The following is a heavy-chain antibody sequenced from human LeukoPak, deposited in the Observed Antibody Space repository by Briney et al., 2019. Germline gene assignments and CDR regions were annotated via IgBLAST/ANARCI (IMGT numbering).Heavy chain of an antibody. CDR1: GFTFSSYW. CDR3: AREALVDSSGWYGVFDY. V-gene: IGHV3-7*01. D-gene: IGHD6-19*01. Sequence: GGSLRLSCAASGFTFSSYWMSWVRQAPGKGLEWVANIKQDGSEKYYVDSVKGRFTISRDNAKNSLYLQMNSLRAEDTAVYYCAREALVDSSGWYGVFDYWGQGTLVTVSS. J-gene: IGHJ4*02. CDR2: IKQDGSEK.